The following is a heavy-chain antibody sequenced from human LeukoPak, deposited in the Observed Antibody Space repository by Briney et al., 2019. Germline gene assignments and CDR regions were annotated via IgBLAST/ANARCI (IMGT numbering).Heavy chain of an antibody. D-gene: IGHD3-22*01. V-gene: IGHV3-7*01. J-gene: IGHJ3*02. CDR3: ARDPYDYSGYFYGAFDI. CDR1: GFTFSNYW. CDR2: INRDGDGK. Sequence: GGSLRLSCAASGFTFSNYWMTWIRQAPGKGLKWVANINRDGDGKEYVDTVKGRFTISRDNAKKSLYLQLNSLRAEDTAVYYCARDPYDYSGYFYGAFDIWGQGTMVTVSS.